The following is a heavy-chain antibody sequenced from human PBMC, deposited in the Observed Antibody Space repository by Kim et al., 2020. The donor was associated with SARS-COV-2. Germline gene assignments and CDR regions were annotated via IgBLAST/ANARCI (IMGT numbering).Heavy chain of an antibody. J-gene: IGHJ3*02. CDR3: ASNGWNAFDI. D-gene: IGHD2-15*01. V-gene: IGHV3-53*01. Sequence: STYYADYVKGRFTISRDNSKNTLYLQMNSLRAEDTAVYYCASNGWNAFDIWGQGTMVTVSS. CDR2: ST.